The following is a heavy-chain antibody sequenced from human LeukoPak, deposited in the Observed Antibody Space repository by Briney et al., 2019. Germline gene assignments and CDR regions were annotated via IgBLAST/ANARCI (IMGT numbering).Heavy chain of an antibody. V-gene: IGHV4-39*01. CDR1: GDSISTSNSY. J-gene: IGHJ5*02. Sequence: SETLSLTCTVSGDSISTSNSYWGWIRQPPGKGLEWIGSIYYSGNTYYNASLKSRVTISVDTSKNQFSLKLTSVTAADTAVYYCARGSDFWSGYQRAWGQGTLVTVSS. D-gene: IGHD3-3*01. CDR2: IYYSGNT. CDR3: ARGSDFWSGYQRA.